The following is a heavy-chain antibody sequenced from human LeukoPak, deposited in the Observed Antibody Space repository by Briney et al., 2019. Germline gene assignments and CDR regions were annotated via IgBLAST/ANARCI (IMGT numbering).Heavy chain of an antibody. D-gene: IGHD4-17*01. CDR3: AGPPYYGDYVDNWFDP. CDR2: INPNSGGT. V-gene: IGHV1-2*02. J-gene: IGHJ5*02. Sequence: ASVKVSCKASGYSFTDKYMHWVRQAPGQGLEWMGWINPNSGGTNYAQKFQGRVTMTTDTSMSTAYMELSRLTSDDTAVYYCAGPPYYGDYVDNWFDPWGQGTLVTVSS. CDR1: GYSFTDKY.